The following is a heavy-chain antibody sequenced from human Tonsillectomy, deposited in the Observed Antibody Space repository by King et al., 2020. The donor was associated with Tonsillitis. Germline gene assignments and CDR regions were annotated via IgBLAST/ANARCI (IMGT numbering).Heavy chain of an antibody. Sequence: LVESGGGLVKPGGSLRLSCVASGFTFSSYSMNWVRQAPGKGLEWVSSISSSSSYIYYADSVKGRFTISRDNGKNSLYLQMNSLRAEDTAVYYCANNYDFWTHYNYGMDVWGQGTTVTVSS. CDR1: GFTFSSYS. CDR3: ANNYDFWTHYNYGMDV. CDR2: ISSSSSYI. J-gene: IGHJ6*02. V-gene: IGHV3-21*01. D-gene: IGHD3-3*01.